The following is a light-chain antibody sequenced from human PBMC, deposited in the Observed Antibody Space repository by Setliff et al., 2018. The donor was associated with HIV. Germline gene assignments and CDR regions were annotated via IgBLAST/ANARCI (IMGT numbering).Light chain of an antibody. Sequence: QSVLTQPASVSGSPGQSITISCTGTSSDVGGYSYVSWYQQHPGRAPKLIIYEVRNRPSGVSNRSSGSKSGNTASLTISGLQAEDEADYYCSSYAITNTLPFGTGTKVTVL. V-gene: IGLV2-14*01. CDR1: SSDVGGYSY. CDR3: SSYAITNTLP. CDR2: EVR. J-gene: IGLJ1*01.